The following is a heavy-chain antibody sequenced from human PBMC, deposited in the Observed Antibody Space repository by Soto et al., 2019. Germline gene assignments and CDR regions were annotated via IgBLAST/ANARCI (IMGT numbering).Heavy chain of an antibody. CDR3: ARSTATGYYFY. J-gene: IGHJ4*02. Sequence: ASVTVSCKPSGYTFTSYGVTWLRQAPGQGLEWMGWISGNNGNSNYAQKLQDRVTMTTDASTTTAYMELRSLTSDDTAVYFCARSTATGYYFYWGQGTQVTV. CDR1: GYTFTSYG. CDR2: ISGNNGNS. D-gene: IGHD3-9*01. V-gene: IGHV1-18*01.